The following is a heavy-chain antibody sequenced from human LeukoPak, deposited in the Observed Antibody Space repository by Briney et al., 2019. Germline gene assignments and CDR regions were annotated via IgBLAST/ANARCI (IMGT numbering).Heavy chain of an antibody. CDR1: GYTFTSYG. D-gene: IGHD3-16*02. CDR3: ARDSVSMITFGGVIPRPFDY. Sequence: GAPVKVSCKASGYTFTSYGISWVRQAPGQGLEWMGWISAYNGNTNYAQKLQGRVTMTTDTSTSTAYMELRSLRSDDTAVYYCARDSVSMITFGGVIPRPFDYWGQGTLVTVSS. CDR2: ISAYNGNT. V-gene: IGHV1-18*01. J-gene: IGHJ4*02.